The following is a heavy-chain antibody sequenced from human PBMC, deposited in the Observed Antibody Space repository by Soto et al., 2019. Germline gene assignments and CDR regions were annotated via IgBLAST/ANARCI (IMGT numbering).Heavy chain of an antibody. Sequence: EVQLLESGGGLIQPGGSLRLSCAGSGFTFSDYGMNWVRQAPGKGLEWVSGLTWGGSAYYAESVRGRFTISRDNSKSILYVQMNSLRVEDTAVYYCAKERTSSTYDGMDVLGQGTPVTVSS. V-gene: IGHV3-23*01. J-gene: IGHJ6*02. CDR2: LTWGGSA. CDR3: AKERTSSTYDGMDV. CDR1: GFTFSDYG. D-gene: IGHD6-6*01.